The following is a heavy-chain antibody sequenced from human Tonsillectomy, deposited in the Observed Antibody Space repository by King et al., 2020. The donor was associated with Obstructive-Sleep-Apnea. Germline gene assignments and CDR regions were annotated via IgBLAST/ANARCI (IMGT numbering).Heavy chain of an antibody. CDR2: ISIDGSRK. CDR3: ARDRNDYADH. V-gene: IGHV3-30*15. Sequence: QLVESGGGVVKPGRSLRLSCAASGFTFSSYAMHWVRQAPGKGLGGVAVISIDGSRKHYADSVKGRFTISRDSYRNTWYLQMRSLRAEDTPLYYCARDRNDYADHWGQGTLVTVSS. J-gene: IGHJ4*02. CDR1: GFTFSSYA.